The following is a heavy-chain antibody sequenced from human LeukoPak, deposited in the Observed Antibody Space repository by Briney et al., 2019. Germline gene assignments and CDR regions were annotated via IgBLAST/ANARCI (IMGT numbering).Heavy chain of an antibody. Sequence: PGGSLRLSCEASEFTFSTYWMSWVRQAPGEGLEWVANIKQDGSERYYVDSVKGRFSISRDNAKNSLFLQMNSLRAEDTAVYYCARGTNYYDNTDDHYNDCWGQGTLVTVSS. V-gene: IGHV3-7*01. J-gene: IGHJ4*02. CDR2: IKQDGSER. CDR3: ARGTNYYDNTDDHYNDC. CDR1: EFTFSTYW. D-gene: IGHD3-22*01.